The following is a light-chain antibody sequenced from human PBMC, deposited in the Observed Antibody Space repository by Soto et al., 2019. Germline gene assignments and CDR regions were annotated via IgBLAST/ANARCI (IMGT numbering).Light chain of an antibody. J-gene: IGLJ3*02. V-gene: IGLV2-14*01. CDR3: SSYTSSITSV. CDR1: SSDVGGYNY. CDR2: EVS. Sequence: QSVLTQPASVSGSPGQSITISCTGTSSDVGGYNYVSWYQQHPGKAPKLMIYEVSNRPSGVSNRFSGSKSGNTASLTISGLQAEDEANYYCSSYTSSITSVFGGGIKLTVL.